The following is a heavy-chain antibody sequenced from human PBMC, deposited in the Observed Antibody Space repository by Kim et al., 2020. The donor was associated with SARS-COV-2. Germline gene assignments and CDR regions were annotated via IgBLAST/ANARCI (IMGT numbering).Heavy chain of an antibody. V-gene: IGHV4-59*01. Sequence: SETLSLTCTVSGGSISSYYWSWIRQPPGKGLEWIGYIYYSGSTNYNPSLKSRVTISVDTSKNQFSLKLSSVTAADTAVYYCASGSESYDILTGYQIGPLFDYWGQGTLVTVSS. J-gene: IGHJ4*02. CDR3: ASGSESYDILTGYQIGPLFDY. CDR2: IYYSGST. D-gene: IGHD3-9*01. CDR1: GGSISSYY.